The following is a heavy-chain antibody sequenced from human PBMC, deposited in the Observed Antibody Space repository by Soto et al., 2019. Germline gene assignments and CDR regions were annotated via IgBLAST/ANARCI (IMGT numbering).Heavy chain of an antibody. CDR3: ARRYGRYFDF. V-gene: IGHV4-59*08. J-gene: IGHJ4*02. D-gene: IGHD4-17*01. Sequence: PSETLSLTCTFSGGSISSYYWSWIRQPPGKGLEWIGYIYYSGSTDYNPSLKSRVTISVDTSKNQFSLKLSSVTAADTAVYYCARRYGRYFDFWGQGIQVTVSS. CDR2: IYYSGST. CDR1: GGSISSYY.